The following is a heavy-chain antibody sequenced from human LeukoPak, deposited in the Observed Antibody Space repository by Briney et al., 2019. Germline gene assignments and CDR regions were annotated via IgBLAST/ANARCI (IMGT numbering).Heavy chain of an antibody. V-gene: IGHV4-59*13. CDR1: GGSISGYY. CDR2: IYSSGST. J-gene: IGHJ4*02. CDR3: ARERYSSSWYIDY. D-gene: IGHD6-13*01. Sequence: SETLSLTCTVSGGSISGYYWSWIRQPPGKGLKWIGYIYSSGSTNYSPSLESRVTISVDTSKNQFSLKLSSVTAADTAVYYCARERYSSSWYIDYWGQGTLVTISS.